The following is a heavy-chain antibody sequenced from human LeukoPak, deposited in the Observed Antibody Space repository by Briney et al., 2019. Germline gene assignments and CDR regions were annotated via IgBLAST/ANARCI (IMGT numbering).Heavy chain of an antibody. V-gene: IGHV3-23*01. CDR2: ISGSGGST. CDR3: AKELRFLEWLSPMDV. J-gene: IGHJ6*03. D-gene: IGHD3-3*01. Sequence: GGSLRLCCAASGFTFSSYGMSWVRQAPGKGPEWVSGISGSGGSTYYADSVKGRFTISRDTSKNTLYLQMNSLRAEDTAVYYCAKELRFLEWLSPMDVWGKGTTVTVSS. CDR1: GFTFSSYG.